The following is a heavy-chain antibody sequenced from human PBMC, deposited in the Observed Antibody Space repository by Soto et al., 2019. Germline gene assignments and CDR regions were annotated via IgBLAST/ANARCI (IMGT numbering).Heavy chain of an antibody. D-gene: IGHD2-2*01. CDR1: GGSLNSDSYF. J-gene: IGHJ4*02. CDR3: ARHVVEPGATADVDY. V-gene: IGHV4-39*01. Sequence: SETLSLTCTVSGGSLNSDSYFWAWIPQPPGKGLEWIGTMSHSGRTYHSASLQSRLNMSVDTSKREFSRKLSSVTAADTAADSCARHVVEPGATADVDYWGQGAPVTVCS. CDR2: MSHSGRT.